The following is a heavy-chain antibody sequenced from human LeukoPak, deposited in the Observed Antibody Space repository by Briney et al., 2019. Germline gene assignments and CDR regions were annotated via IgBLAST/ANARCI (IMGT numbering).Heavy chain of an antibody. V-gene: IGHV3-33*08. CDR2: IWYGGSNK. CDR1: GFTFSSYG. J-gene: IGHJ6*03. Sequence: GGSLRLSCAASGFTFSSYGMHWVRQAPGKGLEWVAVIWYGGSNKYYADSVKGRFTISRDNSKNTLYLQMNSLRAEDTAVYYCARAPKGHYYYYMDVWGKGTTVTVSS. CDR3: ARAPKGHYYYYMDV.